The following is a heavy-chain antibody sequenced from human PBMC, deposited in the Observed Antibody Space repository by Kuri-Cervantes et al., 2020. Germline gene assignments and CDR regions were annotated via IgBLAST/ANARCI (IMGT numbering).Heavy chain of an antibody. CDR3: ARRGIAAAGTRWFDP. D-gene: IGHD6-13*01. J-gene: IGHJ5*02. V-gene: IGHV1-8*02. Sequence: ASVKVSCKASGYTFTSYDINWVRQATGQGLEWMGWMNPNSGNTGYAQKFQGRVTMTRNTSISTAYMELSSLRAEDTAVYYCARRGIAAAGTRWFDPWGQGTLVTVSS. CDR2: MNPNSGNT. CDR1: GYTFTSYD.